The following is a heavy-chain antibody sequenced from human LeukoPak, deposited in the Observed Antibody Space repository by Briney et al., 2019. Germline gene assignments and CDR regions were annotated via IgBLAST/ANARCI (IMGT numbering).Heavy chain of an antibody. CDR2: IKQDGSDK. CDR3: ARDGDWAFDI. V-gene: IGHV3-7*05. D-gene: IGHD3/OR15-3a*01. Sequence: GGSLRVSCAASGYTFSGYLMSWVRQAPGKGLEWVANIKQDGSDKHYVDSVKGRFTISRDNAKNSLYLQMNSLRAEDTAVYYCARDGDWAFDIWGQGTMVTVSS. J-gene: IGHJ3*02. CDR1: GYTFSGYL.